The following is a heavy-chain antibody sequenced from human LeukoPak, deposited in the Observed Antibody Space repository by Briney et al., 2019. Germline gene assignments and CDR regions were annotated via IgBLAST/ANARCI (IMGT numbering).Heavy chain of an antibody. V-gene: IGHV1-2*06. CDR3: ARDHGASSSWSDY. CDR2: INPNSGGT. J-gene: IGHJ4*02. Sequence: ASVKVSCKASGYTFTGYYMHWVRQAPGQGLEWMGRINPNSGGTNHAQKFQGRVTMTRDTSISTAYMELSSLRSEDTAVYYCARDHGASSSWSDYWGQGTLVTVSS. D-gene: IGHD6-13*01. CDR1: GYTFTGYY.